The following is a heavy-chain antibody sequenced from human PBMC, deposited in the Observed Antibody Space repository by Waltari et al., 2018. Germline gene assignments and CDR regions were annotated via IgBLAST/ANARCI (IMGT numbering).Heavy chain of an antibody. Sequence: QGQLVQSGAEVKKPGASVKVSCRASGYTFTDYFIHWVRQAPGHGLEWVGWMSYNSGDTKYADTFQGRVIMTRDTSIATVYMELTGLTSDDTAIYYCARDLNTRGVIDPWGQGSLVTVSS. CDR3: ARDLNTRGVIDP. V-gene: IGHV1-2*02. CDR2: MSYNSGDT. CDR1: GYTFTDYF. D-gene: IGHD2-2*01. J-gene: IGHJ5*02.